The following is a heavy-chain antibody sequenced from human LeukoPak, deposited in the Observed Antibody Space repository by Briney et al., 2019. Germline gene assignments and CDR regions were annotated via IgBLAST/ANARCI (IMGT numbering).Heavy chain of an antibody. CDR1: GYTFTTYA. Sequence: ASVKVSCKASGYTFTTYAMHWVRQAPGQRLEWMGWINGDNGNTEYSQKFQGRVTIARDTSAYTGYMELRSLSSADTAVYFCARAPYDILTGYSLNWFDPWGQGTLVTVSS. J-gene: IGHJ5*02. CDR2: INGDNGNT. D-gene: IGHD3-9*01. V-gene: IGHV1-3*01. CDR3: ARAPYDILTGYSLNWFDP.